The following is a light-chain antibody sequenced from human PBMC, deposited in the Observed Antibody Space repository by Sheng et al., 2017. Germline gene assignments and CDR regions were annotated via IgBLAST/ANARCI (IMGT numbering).Light chain of an antibody. CDR1: SGNIVSNY. CDR2: EDD. Sequence: NFMLIQPHSVSESPGKTVSITCTRTSGNIVSNYVQWYQQRPGSSPTTIIYEDDDRPSGVPDRFSGSIDTSSNSASLTISGLKPEDEADYYCQSYDSDDWIFGGGTKLIVL. J-gene: IGLJ2*01. V-gene: IGLV6-57*01. CDR3: QSYDSDDWI.